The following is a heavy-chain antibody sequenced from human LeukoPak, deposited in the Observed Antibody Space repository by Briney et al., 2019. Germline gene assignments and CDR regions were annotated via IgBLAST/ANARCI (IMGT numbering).Heavy chain of an antibody. CDR2: IWYDGSYK. J-gene: IGHJ4*02. CDR3: AKVVQYTASTGTGLDY. CDR1: GFTFSNYG. Sequence: GGSLRLSCAASGFTFSNYGMHWVPQAPGKGLDWVAVIWYDGSYKYYADSVKGRFTISRDNSKNTLYLQMNSLRAEDTAVYYCAKVVQYTASTGTGLDYWGQGTLVTVSS. D-gene: IGHD6-13*01. V-gene: IGHV3-33*06.